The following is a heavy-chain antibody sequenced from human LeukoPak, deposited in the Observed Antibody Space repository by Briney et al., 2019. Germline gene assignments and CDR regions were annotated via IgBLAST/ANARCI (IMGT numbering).Heavy chain of an antibody. Sequence: SQTLSLTCTVSGGSISPYYWSWIRQNPGKGLEWIGYILYSGTTTNYTPSLKSRVTISVDTSKNQFSLKLSSVTAADTAVYYCARVGDWNDLVYWGQGTLVTVSS. J-gene: IGHJ4*02. CDR3: ARVGDWNDLVY. V-gene: IGHV4-59*01. CDR2: ILYSGTT. D-gene: IGHD1-1*01. CDR1: GGSISPYY.